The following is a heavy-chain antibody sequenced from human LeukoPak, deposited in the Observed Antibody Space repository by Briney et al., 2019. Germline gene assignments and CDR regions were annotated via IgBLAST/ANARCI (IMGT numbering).Heavy chain of an antibody. J-gene: IGHJ4*02. CDR1: GFTFSSYE. CDR3: ARLRRGLLPASIDY. D-gene: IGHD4-17*01. CDR2: ISSSSSYI. Sequence: PGGSLRLSCAASGFTFSSYEMNWVRQAPGKGLGWVSSISSSSSYIYYADSVKGRFTISRDNAKNSLYLQMNSLRAEDTAVYYCARLRRGLLPASIDYWGQGTLVTVSS. V-gene: IGHV3-21*01.